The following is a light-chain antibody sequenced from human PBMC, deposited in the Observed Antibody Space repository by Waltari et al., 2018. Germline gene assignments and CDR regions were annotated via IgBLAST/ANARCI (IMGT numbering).Light chain of an antibody. CDR1: QSVDKS. Sequence: ILTQSPATLSFSPGESATLSCRASQSVDKSLAWYQLRPGQAPRLLIYGASSRATGIPDRFSGGGSGTEFTLTISSLEPEDYGVYYCQKYSSSPWTFGPGTKVEIK. V-gene: IGKV3-11*01. CDR2: GAS. J-gene: IGKJ1*01. CDR3: QKYSSSPWT.